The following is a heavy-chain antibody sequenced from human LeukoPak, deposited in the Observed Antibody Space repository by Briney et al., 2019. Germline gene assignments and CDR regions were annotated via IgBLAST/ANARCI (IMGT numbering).Heavy chain of an antibody. V-gene: IGHV3-23*01. CDR2: ISGSGGST. CDR1: GFTFSSYA. Sequence: GGSLRLSCAASGFTFSSYAMSWVRQAPGKGLEWVSTISGSGGSTYYADSVKGRFTISRDNSKNTLYLQMNSLRAEDTAIYYCARSAWVDCFDYWGQGTLVTGSS. CDR3: ARSAWVDCFDY. J-gene: IGHJ4*02. D-gene: IGHD2-15*01.